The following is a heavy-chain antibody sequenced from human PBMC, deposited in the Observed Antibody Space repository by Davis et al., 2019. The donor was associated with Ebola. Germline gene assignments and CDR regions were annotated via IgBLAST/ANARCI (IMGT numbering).Heavy chain of an antibody. Sequence: ASVKVSCKASGYTFTSYYMHWVRQAPGQGLEWMGIINPSGGSTNYAQKFQGRVTMTRDTSTGTVYMELSSLRSEDTAVYYCGSLNIVGAYLFDYWGQGTLVTVSS. D-gene: IGHD1-26*01. CDR2: INPSGGST. CDR1: GYTFTSYY. CDR3: GSLNIVGAYLFDY. J-gene: IGHJ4*02. V-gene: IGHV1-46*01.